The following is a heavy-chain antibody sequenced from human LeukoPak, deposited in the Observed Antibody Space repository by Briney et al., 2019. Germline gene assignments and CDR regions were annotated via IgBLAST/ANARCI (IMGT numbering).Heavy chain of an antibody. Sequence: GGSLRLSCAASGFIVSSNYMSWVRQAPGKGLEWVSVIYSDGSTYYADSVKGRFTISRDNSKNTLYLQMNSLRAEDTAVYYCARDRSRKYYYYGMDVWGQGTTVTVSS. CDR2: IYSDGST. D-gene: IGHD6-13*01. J-gene: IGHJ6*02. V-gene: IGHV3-66*01. CDR1: GFIVSSNY. CDR3: ARDRSRKYYYYGMDV.